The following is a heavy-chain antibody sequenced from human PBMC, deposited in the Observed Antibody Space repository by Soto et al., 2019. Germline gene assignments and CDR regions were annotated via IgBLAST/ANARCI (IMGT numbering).Heavy chain of an antibody. CDR1: CGSIRSSSYY. J-gene: IGHJ6*03. D-gene: IGHD4-17*01. CDR2: IYYSGST. CDR3: ARHVSYDYGDYLRDYYYMDV. V-gene: IGHV4-39*01. Sequence: TSETLSLTCSVSCGSIRSSSYYRGWIRQPPGKGLDWIGSIYYSGSTYYNPSLKSRVTISVDTSKNQFSLKLSSVTAADTAVYYCARHVSYDYGDYLRDYYYMDVWGKGTTVTVS.